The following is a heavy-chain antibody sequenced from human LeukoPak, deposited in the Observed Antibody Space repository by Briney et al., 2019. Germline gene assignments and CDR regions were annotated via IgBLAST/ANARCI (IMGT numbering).Heavy chain of an antibody. CDR1: GFTFDDYA. V-gene: IGHV3-9*01. J-gene: IGHJ4*02. CDR3: AREGYSYGLPFYY. D-gene: IGHD5-18*01. CDR2: ISWNSGSI. Sequence: GGSLRLSCAASGFTFDDYAMHWVRQAPGKGLEWVSGISWNSGSIGYADSVKGRFTISRDNAKNSLYLQMNSLRAEDTAVYYCAREGYSYGLPFYYWGQGTLVTVSS.